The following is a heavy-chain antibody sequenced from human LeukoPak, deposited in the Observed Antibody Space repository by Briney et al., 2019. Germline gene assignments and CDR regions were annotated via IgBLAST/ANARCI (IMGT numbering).Heavy chain of an antibody. D-gene: IGHD2-15*01. CDR2: IIPIFGTT. V-gene: IGHV1-69*06. J-gene: IGHJ4*02. Sequence: SVKVSCKASGGTFSSYAISWVRQAPGQGLEWMGGIIPIFGTTNYVQKFQGRVTITADKSTSTAYMELSSLRSEDTAVYYCARAGYCSGGSCYSPFDYWGQGTLVTVSS. CDR3: ARAGYCSGGSCYSPFDY. CDR1: GGTFSSYA.